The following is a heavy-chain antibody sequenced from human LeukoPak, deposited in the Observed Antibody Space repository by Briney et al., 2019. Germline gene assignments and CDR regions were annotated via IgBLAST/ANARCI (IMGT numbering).Heavy chain of an antibody. CDR1: GITFSSYA. CDR2: ISGSGIST. D-gene: IGHD2-2*02. V-gene: IGHV3-23*01. J-gene: IGHJ4*02. Sequence: GGSLRLSCAASGITFSSYAMSWVRQAPGKRLEWVSGISGSGISTYYADSVKGRFTISRDNSKNTLFLQMNSLRAEDTAVYYCANRPIPNEYYFDYWGQGTLVTVSS. CDR3: ANRPIPNEYYFDY.